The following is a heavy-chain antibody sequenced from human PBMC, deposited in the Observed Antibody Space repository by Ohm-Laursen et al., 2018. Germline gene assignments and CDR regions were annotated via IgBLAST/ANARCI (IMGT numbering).Heavy chain of an antibody. J-gene: IGHJ4*02. CDR2: INAYKNDL. CDR3: ARDRDWAIDY. CDR1: GFTFSDHG. Sequence: SLRLSCAASGFTFSDHGMNWVRQAPGTGLEWLSYINAYKNDLFYADSVKGRFTISRDNAENLLYLQMDKLRDDDTAVYYCARDRDWAIDYWGQGTLVTVSS. V-gene: IGHV3-48*02. D-gene: IGHD3/OR15-3a*01.